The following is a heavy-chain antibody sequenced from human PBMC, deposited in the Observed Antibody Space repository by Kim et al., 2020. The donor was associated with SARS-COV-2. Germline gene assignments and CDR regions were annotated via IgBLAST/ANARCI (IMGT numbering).Heavy chain of an antibody. J-gene: IGHJ3*02. V-gene: IGHV1-46*01. Sequence: ASVKVSCKASGYTFTSYYMHWVRQAPGQGLEWMGIINPSGGSTSYAQKFQGRVTMTRDTSTSTVYMELSSLRSEDTAVYYCASCIAAAGTGGSAAFDIWGQGTMVTVSS. CDR1: GYTFTSYY. CDR2: INPSGGST. CDR3: ASCIAAAGTGGSAAFDI. D-gene: IGHD6-13*01.